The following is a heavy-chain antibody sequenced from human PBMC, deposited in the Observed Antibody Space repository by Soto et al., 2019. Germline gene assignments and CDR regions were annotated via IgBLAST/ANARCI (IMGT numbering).Heavy chain of an antibody. V-gene: IGHV3-30-3*01. J-gene: IGHJ6*02. CDR1: GFTFSSYA. CDR2: ISYDGSNK. CDR3: ANSGGVGATADLDYYYYGMDV. Sequence: GGSLRLSCAASGFTFSSYAMHWVRQAPGKGLEWVAVISYDGSNKYYADSVKGRFTISRDNSKNRLYLQMNSLRAEDTAVYYCANSGGVGATADLDYYYYGMDVWGQGTTVTVSS. D-gene: IGHD1-26*01.